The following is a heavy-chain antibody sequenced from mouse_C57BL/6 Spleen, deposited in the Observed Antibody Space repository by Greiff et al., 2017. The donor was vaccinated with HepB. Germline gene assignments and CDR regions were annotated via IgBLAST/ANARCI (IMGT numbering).Heavy chain of an antibody. D-gene: IGHD2-5*01. CDR1: GFNIKDYY. CDR2: IDPEDGET. V-gene: IGHV14-2*01. CDR3: ARGYYSNYYAMDY. Sequence: EVKLMESGAELVKPGASVKLSCTASGFNIKDYYMHWVKQRTEQGLEWIGRIDPEDGETKYAPKFQGKATITADASSNTAYLQLSSLTSEDTAVYYCARGYYSNYYAMDYWGQGTSVTVSS. J-gene: IGHJ4*01.